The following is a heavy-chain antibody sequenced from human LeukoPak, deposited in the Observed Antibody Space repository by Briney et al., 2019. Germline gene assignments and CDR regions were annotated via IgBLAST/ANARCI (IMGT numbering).Heavy chain of an antibody. D-gene: IGHD2-15*01. J-gene: IGHJ6*02. Sequence: GGSLRLSCAASGFTFSSYAMHWVRQAPGKGLEWVAVKSYDGSNKYYADSVKGRFTISRDNSKNTLYLQMNSLRAEDTAVYYYARDLLGVSYGMDVWGQGTTVTVSS. CDR2: KSYDGSNK. CDR1: GFTFSSYA. CDR3: ARDLLGVSYGMDV. V-gene: IGHV3-30*04.